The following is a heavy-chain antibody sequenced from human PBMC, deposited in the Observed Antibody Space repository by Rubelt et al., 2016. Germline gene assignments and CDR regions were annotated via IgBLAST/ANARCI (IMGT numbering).Heavy chain of an antibody. Sequence: GGSLRLSCAASGFNVGSSYMSWVRQAPGKGLEWVSVIYSGGTTHYAESVQGRFTISRDTSKNTLFLQMNSLRGEDTAIYYCARVYSSAWFNDHWGQGTLVTVSS. V-gene: IGHV3-53*01. D-gene: IGHD6-19*01. CDR3: ARVYSSAWFNDH. J-gene: IGHJ4*02. CDR1: GFNVGSSY. CDR2: IYSGGTT.